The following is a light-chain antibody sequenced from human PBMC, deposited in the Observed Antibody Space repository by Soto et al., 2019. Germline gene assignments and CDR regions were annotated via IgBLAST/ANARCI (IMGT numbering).Light chain of an antibody. CDR2: GAS. J-gene: IGKJ4*01. Sequence: EIVLRQSPATLSLSPGERATLSCRASQSVSSSYLAWYQQKPGQAPRLLIYGASSRATGIPDRFSGSGSGTDFTLTISRLEPEDFAVYYCQQYGSSPPLTFGGGTKVEIK. CDR1: QSVSSSY. CDR3: QQYGSSPPLT. V-gene: IGKV3-20*01.